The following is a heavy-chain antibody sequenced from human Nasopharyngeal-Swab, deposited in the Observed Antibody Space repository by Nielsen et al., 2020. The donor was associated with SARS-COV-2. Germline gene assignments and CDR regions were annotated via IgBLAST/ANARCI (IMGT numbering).Heavy chain of an antibody. D-gene: IGHD1-14*01. V-gene: IGHV7-4-1*02. CDR2: INTNTGNP. J-gene: IGHJ4*02. Sequence: ASVKVSLKDSGYTFPRYALYWVRQAPGQGLEWMGWINTNTGNPTYAQGFTGRFVFSLDTSVSTAYLQISSLKAEDSAVYYCARRGNQDYWGQGTLVTVSS. CDR1: GYTFPRYA. CDR3: ARRGNQDY.